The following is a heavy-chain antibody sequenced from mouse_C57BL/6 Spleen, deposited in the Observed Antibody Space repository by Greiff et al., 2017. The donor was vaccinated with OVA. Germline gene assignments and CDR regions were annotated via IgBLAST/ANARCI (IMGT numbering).Heavy chain of an antibody. J-gene: IGHJ1*03. CDR2: INPNNGGT. Sequence: VQLQQSGPELVKPGASVKIPCKASGYTFTDYNMDWVKQSHGKSLEWIGDINPNNGGTIYNQKFKGKATLTVDKSSSTAYMELRSLTSEDTAVYYCARRPYYGSSFDLYFDVWGTGTTVTVSS. CDR3: ARRPYYGSSFDLYFDV. CDR1: GYTFTDYN. D-gene: IGHD1-1*01. V-gene: IGHV1-18*01.